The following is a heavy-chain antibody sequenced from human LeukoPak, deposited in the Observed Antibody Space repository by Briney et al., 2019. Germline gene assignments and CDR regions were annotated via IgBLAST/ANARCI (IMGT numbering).Heavy chain of an antibody. D-gene: IGHD6-19*01. CDR2: INGDGRTT. V-gene: IGHV3-74*01. Sequence: GGSLRLSCAASGFTFSSYCMHWVRQAPGKGLMWVSRINGDGRTTNYADSVQGRFTISRDNAKNTLYLQMNSLTAEDTAVYYCARRGAVAATYYYDYWPQGTLVTVSS. J-gene: IGHJ4*02. CDR1: GFTFSSYC. CDR3: ARRGAVAATYYYDY.